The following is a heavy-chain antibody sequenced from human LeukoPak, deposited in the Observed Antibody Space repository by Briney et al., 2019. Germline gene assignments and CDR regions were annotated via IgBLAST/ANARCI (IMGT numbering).Heavy chain of an antibody. V-gene: IGHV3-23*01. D-gene: IGHD2-2*01. CDR1: GFTFSSYW. CDR3: TRRRGNQQPIDY. Sequence: GGSLRLSCAASGFTFSSYWMSWVRQAPGKGLEWVSAISGGGIGIYYADSLKGRFTISRDDSKNTLYLQMNSLRAEDTAVYYCTRRRGNQQPIDYWGQGTLVTVSS. J-gene: IGHJ4*02. CDR2: ISGGGIGI.